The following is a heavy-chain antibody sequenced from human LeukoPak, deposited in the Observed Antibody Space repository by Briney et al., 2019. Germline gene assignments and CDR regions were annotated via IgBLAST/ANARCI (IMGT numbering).Heavy chain of an antibody. Sequence: SETLSLTCSVYGGSFSDYYWDWIRQPPGKGLEWIGEINHSGNTYYNPSLKSRVTISVDTSKNQFSLKLSSVTAADTAVYYCARTRYYYNSRSYGAPYYFDYWGQGTLVTVSS. CDR1: GGSFSDYY. CDR2: INHSGNT. J-gene: IGHJ4*02. V-gene: IGHV4-34*01. CDR3: ARTRYYYNSRSYGAPYYFDY. D-gene: IGHD3-10*01.